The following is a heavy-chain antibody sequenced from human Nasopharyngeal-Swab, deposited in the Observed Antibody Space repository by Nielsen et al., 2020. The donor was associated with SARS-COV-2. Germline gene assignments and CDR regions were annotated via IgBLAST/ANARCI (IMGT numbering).Heavy chain of an antibody. CDR2: ISSSSSYI. V-gene: IGHV3-21*01. J-gene: IGHJ4*02. Sequence: WIRQPPGKGLEWVSSISSSSSYIYYADSVKGRFTISRDNARNSLYLQMNSLRAEDTAVYHCARDGIYCSSTSCYAAYFDYWGQGTLVTVSS. CDR3: ARDGIYCSSTSCYAAYFDY. D-gene: IGHD2-2*01.